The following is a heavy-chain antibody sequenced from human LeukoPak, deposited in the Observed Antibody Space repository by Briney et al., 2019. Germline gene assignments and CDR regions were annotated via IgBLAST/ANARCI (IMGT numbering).Heavy chain of an antibody. CDR1: GGSISSGGYY. Sequence: SETLSLTCTVSGGSISSGGYYWSWIRQPPGKGLEWIGYIYHSGSTYYNPSLKSRVTISVDRSKNQFSLKLSSVTAADTAVYYCAILYIYDSSGSHKAFDIWGQGTMVTVSS. J-gene: IGHJ3*02. V-gene: IGHV4-30-2*01. CDR3: AILYIYDSSGSHKAFDI. D-gene: IGHD3-22*01. CDR2: IYHSGST.